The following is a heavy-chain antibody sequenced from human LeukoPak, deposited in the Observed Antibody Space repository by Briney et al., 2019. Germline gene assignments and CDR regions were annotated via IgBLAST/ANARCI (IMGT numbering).Heavy chain of an antibody. V-gene: IGHV3-11*04. CDR3: ARDMGYSGSWSGYFDY. CDR2: IDTSSSTI. D-gene: IGHD1-26*01. Sequence: PGGSLRLSCAASGFTFSDYYMSWVRQAPGKGLEWVSYIDTSSSTIYYADSVKGRFTVSRDNAKNSLYLQMKSLRAEDTTVYYCARDMGYSGSWSGYFDYWGQGVLVTVSS. J-gene: IGHJ4*02. CDR1: GFTFSDYY.